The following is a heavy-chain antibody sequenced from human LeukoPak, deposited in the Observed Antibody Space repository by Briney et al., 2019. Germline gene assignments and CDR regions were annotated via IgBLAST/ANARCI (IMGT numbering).Heavy chain of an antibody. D-gene: IGHD6-13*01. CDR2: IYREGGT. CDR1: GFTFSSYA. V-gene: IGHV3-66*01. J-gene: IGHJ4*02. Sequence: GGSLRLSCAASGFTFSSYAMSWVRQAPGKGLEWVSVIYREGGTYYADSVKGRFTISRDNSKNTLYLQMNSLRAEDTAVYYCTTGHHSRTLGGQGTLVIVSS. CDR3: TTGHHSRTL.